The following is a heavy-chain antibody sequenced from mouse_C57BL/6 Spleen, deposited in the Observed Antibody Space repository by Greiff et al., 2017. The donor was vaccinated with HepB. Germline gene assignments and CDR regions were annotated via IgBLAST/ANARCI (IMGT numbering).Heavy chain of an antibody. CDR2: IWGVGST. V-gene: IGHV2-6*01. D-gene: IGHD2-4*01. CDR3: ATHYDSKGYYAMDY. CDR1: GFSLTSYG. J-gene: IGHJ4*01. Sequence: QVQLQQSGPGLVAPSQSLSITCTVSGFSLTSYGVDWVRQSPGKGLEWLGVIWGVGSTNYNSALKSRLSISKDNSKSQVFLKMNSLQTDDTAMYYCATHYDSKGYYAMDYWGQGTSVTVSS.